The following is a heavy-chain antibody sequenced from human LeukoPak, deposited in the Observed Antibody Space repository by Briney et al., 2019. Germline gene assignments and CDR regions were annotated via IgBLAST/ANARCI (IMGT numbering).Heavy chain of an antibody. CDR2: IYSGGIT. J-gene: IGHJ4*02. CDR3: AKDSRIPAGGTEPSDY. Sequence: GSLRLSSAASGFIVNDNYMNWVRQAPGKGLEWVSIIYSGGITYYADSVKGRFTISRDNSKDTLYLQMNSLRAEDTAVYYCAKDSRIPAGGTEPSDYWGQGTLVTVSS. D-gene: IGHD6-13*01. V-gene: IGHV3-66*01. CDR1: GFIVNDNY.